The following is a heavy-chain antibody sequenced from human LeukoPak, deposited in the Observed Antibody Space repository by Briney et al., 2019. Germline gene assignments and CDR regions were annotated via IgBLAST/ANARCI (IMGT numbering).Heavy chain of an antibody. Sequence: SETLSLTCSVSGGSINNYYWSWIRQPPGKGLEWIAYIYYSGSTNYNPSLKSRVTISVDTSKNQFSLMLSSVTAADTAVYYCARHNARLRGWIGEVDFWGQGPLVTVSS. D-gene: IGHD3-10*01. CDR1: GGSINNYY. CDR2: IYYSGST. V-gene: IGHV4-59*08. J-gene: IGHJ4*02. CDR3: ARHNARLRGWIGEVDF.